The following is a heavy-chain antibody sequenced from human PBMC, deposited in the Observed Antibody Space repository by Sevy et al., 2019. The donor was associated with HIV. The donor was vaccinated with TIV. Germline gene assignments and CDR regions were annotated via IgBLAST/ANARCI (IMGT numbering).Heavy chain of an antibody. Sequence: KQSQTLSLTCAISGDSVSSNSAAWNWIRQSPSRGLEWLGRTYYRSKWYNDYAVSVKSRITINPDTSKNQFSLQLNSVTPEDTAVYYCARVSNITQVVIGRATYYYYYGMDVWGQGTTVTVSS. D-gene: IGHD2-21*01. CDR1: GDSVSSNSAA. J-gene: IGHJ6*02. CDR3: ARVSNITQVVIGRATYYYYYGMDV. V-gene: IGHV6-1*01. CDR2: TYYRSKWYN.